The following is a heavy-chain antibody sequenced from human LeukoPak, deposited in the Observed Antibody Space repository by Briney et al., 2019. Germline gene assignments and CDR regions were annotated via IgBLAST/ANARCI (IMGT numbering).Heavy chain of an antibody. CDR3: ARSATIFEVVPLFDI. CDR2: IYYSGST. CDR1: GGSISSYY. D-gene: IGHD3-3*01. V-gene: IGHV4-59*01. Sequence: SETLSLTCTVSGGSISSYYWSWIRQPPGKGLEWIGYIYYSGSTNNNPSLKSRVTISVDTSKNQFSLKLSSVTAADTAVYYCARSATIFEVVPLFDIWGQGTMVTVSS. J-gene: IGHJ3*02.